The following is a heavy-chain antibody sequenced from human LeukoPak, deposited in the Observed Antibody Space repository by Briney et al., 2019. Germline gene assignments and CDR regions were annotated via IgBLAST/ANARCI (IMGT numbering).Heavy chain of an antibody. D-gene: IGHD2-21*02. CDR3: AKDAVTPIYYYMAV. J-gene: IGHJ6*03. Sequence: SETLSLTCTVSGGSISSSYWSWIRQPPGKGLEWVGNFYNSVITNYYPSLKSGGTRSLDTSKNQFSLKLNSVTAAETALYYCAKDAVTPIYYYMAVWGKGTTVIVS. CDR2: FYNSVIT. V-gene: IGHV4-59*01. CDR1: GGSISSSY.